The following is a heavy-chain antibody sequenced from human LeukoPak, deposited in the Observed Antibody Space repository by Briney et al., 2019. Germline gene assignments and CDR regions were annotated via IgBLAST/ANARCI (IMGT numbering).Heavy chain of an antibody. J-gene: IGHJ4*02. V-gene: IGHV3-30*04. CDR1: GFTFSSYA. CDR2: ISYDGSNK. Sequence: GGSLRLSCAASGFTFSSYAMHWVRQAPGRGLEWVAVISYDGSNKYYADSVKGRFTISRDNSKNTLYLQMNSLRAEDTAVYYCAREMMTRGYSSSFDYWGQGTLVTVSS. D-gene: IGHD6-13*01. CDR3: AREMMTRGYSSSFDY.